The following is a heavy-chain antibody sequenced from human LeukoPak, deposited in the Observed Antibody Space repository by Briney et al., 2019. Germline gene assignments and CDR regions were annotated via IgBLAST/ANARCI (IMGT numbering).Heavy chain of an antibody. J-gene: IGHJ3*02. V-gene: IGHV4-61*01. CDR1: GGSVSSGSYY. CDR3: AGDQGGSAHRHAFDI. D-gene: IGHD1-26*01. Sequence: SETLSLTCTVSGGSVSSGSYYWSWIRQPPGKGLEWIGYIYYSGSTNYNPSLKSRVTISVDTSKNQFSLNLSSMTAADTAVYYCAGDQGGSAHRHAFDIWGQGTLVTVSS. CDR2: IYYSGST.